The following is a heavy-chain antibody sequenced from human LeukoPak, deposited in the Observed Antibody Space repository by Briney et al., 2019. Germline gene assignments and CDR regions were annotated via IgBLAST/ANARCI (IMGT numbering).Heavy chain of an antibody. V-gene: IGHV4-30-4*07. CDR1: GGSISSGGYS. Sequence: PSETLSLTCAVSGGSISSGGYSWSWIRQPPGKGLEWIGYIYYSGSTYYNPSLKSRVTISVDTSKNQFSLKLSSVTAADTAVYYCAGRYSYGYYYYYYMDVWGKGTTVTVSS. CDR2: IYYSGST. D-gene: IGHD5-18*01. J-gene: IGHJ6*03. CDR3: AGRYSYGYYYYYYMDV.